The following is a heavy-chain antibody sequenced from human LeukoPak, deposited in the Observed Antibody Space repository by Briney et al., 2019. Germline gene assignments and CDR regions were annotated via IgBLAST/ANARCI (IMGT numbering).Heavy chain of an antibody. D-gene: IGHD5-18*01. V-gene: IGHV4-39*01. CDR2: IYYSGST. J-gene: IGHJ4*02. CDR1: GGSISGSSYY. Sequence: SETLSLTCTVSGGSISGSSYYWGWIRQPPGKGLEWIGSIYYSGSTYYNPSLKSRVTISVDTSKNQFSLKLSSVTAADTAVYYCARHTRSRPPYSYGYHPFDYWGQGTLVTVSS. CDR3: ARHTRSRPPYSYGYHPFDY.